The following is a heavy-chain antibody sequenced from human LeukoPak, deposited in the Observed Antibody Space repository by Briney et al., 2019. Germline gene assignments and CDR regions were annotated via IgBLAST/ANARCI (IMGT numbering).Heavy chain of an antibody. CDR1: GGSLSSYY. J-gene: IGHJ6*02. CDR3: ARKAYSSGCDV. V-gene: IGHV4-59*08. Sequence: SETLSLTCTVSGGSLSSYYWSWIRQPPGKGLEWIGYIYYSGSTNYNPSLKSRVTISVDPSKNHFSLKLGSVTAADTAVYYCARKAYSSGCDVWGQGTTVTVSS. D-gene: IGHD6-19*01. CDR2: IYYSGST.